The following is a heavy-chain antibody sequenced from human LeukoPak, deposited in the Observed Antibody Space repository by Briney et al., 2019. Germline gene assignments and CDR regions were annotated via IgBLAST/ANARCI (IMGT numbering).Heavy chain of an antibody. Sequence: SVKVSCKASGGTFSSYAISWVRQAPGQGLEWMGGIIPIFGTANYAQKFQGRVTITADESTSTAYMELSSLRSEDTAVYYCTRDWGRNTATDGDWGQGTLVTVSS. J-gene: IGHJ4*02. D-gene: IGHD5-18*01. CDR3: TRDWGRNTATDGD. CDR2: IIPIFGTA. CDR1: GGTFSSYA. V-gene: IGHV1-69*01.